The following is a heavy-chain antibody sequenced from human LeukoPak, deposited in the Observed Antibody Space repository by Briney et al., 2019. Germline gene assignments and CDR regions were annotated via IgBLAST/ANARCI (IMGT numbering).Heavy chain of an antibody. V-gene: IGHV3-30-3*01. J-gene: IGHJ4*02. CDR2: TSYDGSNK. CDR3: AGGITGTGFDY. CDR1: GFTFSSYA. D-gene: IGHD1-7*01. Sequence: GGSLRLSCAASGFTFSSYAMHWVRQAPGKGLEWVAVTSYDGSNKYYADSVKGRFTISRDNSKNTLYLQMNSLRAEDTAVYYCAGGITGTGFDYWGQGTLVTVSS.